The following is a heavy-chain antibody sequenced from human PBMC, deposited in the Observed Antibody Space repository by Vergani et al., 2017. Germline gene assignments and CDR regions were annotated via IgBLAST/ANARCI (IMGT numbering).Heavy chain of an antibody. CDR3: ARDQWLDTDAFDV. D-gene: IGHD5-24*01. CDR1: GFTFSSYS. CDR2: ISSSSSYI. V-gene: IGHV3-21*01. Sequence: EVQLVESGGGLVKPGGSLRLSCAASGFTFSSYSMNWVRQAPGKGLEWVSSISSSSSYIYYADSVKGRFTISRDNAKNSLYLQMNSLRAEDTAVYYCARDQWLDTDAFDVWGQGTIVTVSS. J-gene: IGHJ3*01.